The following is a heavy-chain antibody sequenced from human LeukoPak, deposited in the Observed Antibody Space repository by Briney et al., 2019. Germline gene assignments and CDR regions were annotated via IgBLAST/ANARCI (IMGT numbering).Heavy chain of an antibody. D-gene: IGHD6-13*01. CDR2: PYYSGTT. CDR1: GGSFSGYY. Sequence: SETLSLTCAVYGGSFSGYYWGWIRQPPGKGLESIGNPYYSGTTYYNPSFKSRVTISVDTSKNQFSLKLSSVTAADTAVYYCARGLLDSSSWYEVVWFDPWGQGTLVTVSS. V-gene: IGHV4-34*01. CDR3: ARGLLDSSSWYEVVWFDP. J-gene: IGHJ5*02.